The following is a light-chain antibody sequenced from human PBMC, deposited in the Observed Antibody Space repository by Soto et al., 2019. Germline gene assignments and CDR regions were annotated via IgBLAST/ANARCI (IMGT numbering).Light chain of an antibody. Sequence: IVMTQSPATLSVPPGDRATLSCRASESVRSALAWYQQKPGQAPRLLIYGGSIRAADIPARFSGSGSGTEFTLTISTLQSEDFAIYYCQKYNDWPTITFGQGTRLEIK. CDR2: GGS. V-gene: IGKV3-15*01. CDR1: ESVRSA. J-gene: IGKJ5*01. CDR3: QKYNDWPTIT.